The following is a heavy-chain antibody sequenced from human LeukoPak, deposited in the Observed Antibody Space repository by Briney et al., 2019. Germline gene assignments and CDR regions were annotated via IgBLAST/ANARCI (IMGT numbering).Heavy chain of an antibody. CDR1: GGSFSGYY. D-gene: IGHD6-19*01. Sequence: SETLSLTCAVYGGSFSGYYWSWISQPPGKGLEWIGEINHSGSTNYNPSLKSRVTISVDTSKNQFSLKLSSVTAADTAVYYCARSYSSGWYCWFDPWGQGTLVTVSS. V-gene: IGHV4-34*01. CDR3: ARSYSSGWYCWFDP. J-gene: IGHJ5*02. CDR2: INHSGST.